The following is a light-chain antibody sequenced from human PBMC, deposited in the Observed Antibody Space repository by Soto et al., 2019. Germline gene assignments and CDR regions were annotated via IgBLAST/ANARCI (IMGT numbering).Light chain of an antibody. CDR3: GTWDSGLSAGRV. V-gene: IGLV1-51*01. CDR1: SSNIGKNY. J-gene: IGLJ3*02. Sequence: QSVLTQPPSVSAAPGQKVTISCSGSSSNIGKNYVSWYQQLPGTAPKLLIYDNNKRPSGIPDRFSGSKSGTSATLGITGLQTGDEADYYCGTWDSGLSAGRVFGGGTKLTVL. CDR2: DNN.